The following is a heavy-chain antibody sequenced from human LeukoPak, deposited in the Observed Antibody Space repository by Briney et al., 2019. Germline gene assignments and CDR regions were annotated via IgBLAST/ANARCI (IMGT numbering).Heavy chain of an antibody. J-gene: IGHJ4*02. V-gene: IGHV3-49*03. D-gene: IGHD3-16*01. CDR2: IRSKTYGGTT. CDR3: TLGRSY. CDR1: GFTFGDYT. Sequence: GGSLRLSCTTSGFTFGDYTMNWFRQAPGKGLEWVGFIRSKTYGGTTEYAASVKGRFTISRDDSKSIAYLQLNSLKTEDTAMYYCTLGRSYWGPGTLVTVSS.